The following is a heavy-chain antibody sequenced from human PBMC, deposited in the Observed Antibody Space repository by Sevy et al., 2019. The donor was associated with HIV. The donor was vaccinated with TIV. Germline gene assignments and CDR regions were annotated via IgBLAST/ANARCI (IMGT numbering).Heavy chain of an antibody. CDR3: TRWSGSQSIFDY. V-gene: IGHV3-49*04. CDR1: GFIFGEYG. CDR2: FKSKIHDGTT. J-gene: IGHJ4*02. Sequence: GGSLRLSCTASGFIFGEYGMSWVRQAPGKGLEWIAFFKSKIHDGTTENAASVKGRFTISRDDSKNIVYLQMSNLKTEDTAVYYCTRWSGSQSIFDYWGQGTLVTVSS. D-gene: IGHD1-26*01.